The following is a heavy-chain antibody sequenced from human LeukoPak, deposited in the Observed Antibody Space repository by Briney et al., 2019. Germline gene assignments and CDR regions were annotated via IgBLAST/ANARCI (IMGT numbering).Heavy chain of an antibody. V-gene: IGHV3-49*03. D-gene: IGHD6-19*01. CDR2: IRSKAYGGTT. Sequence: PGGSLRLSCTASGFTFGDYPMSWFRQAPGMGLEWVGFIRSKAYGGTTGYAASVKGRFTISRDDSKSIAYLQMNSLKTEDTAVYYCTFVAGGIDYWGQGTLVTVSS. J-gene: IGHJ4*02. CDR1: GFTFGDYP. CDR3: TFVAGGIDY.